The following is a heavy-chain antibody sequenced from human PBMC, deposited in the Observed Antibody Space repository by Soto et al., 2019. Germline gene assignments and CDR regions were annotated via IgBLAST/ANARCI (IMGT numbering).Heavy chain of an antibody. CDR1: GYTFTGYY. Sequence: ASVKVSCKASGYTFTGYYIHWVRQAPGQGLEWMGWINPNSGGTNYAQKFQSRVTMTRDTSISTAYMELSRLRSDDTAVYYCARHSSSSWGHYWGQGALVTVSS. V-gene: IGHV1-2*02. D-gene: IGHD6-6*01. J-gene: IGHJ4*02. CDR3: ARHSSSSWGHY. CDR2: INPNSGGT.